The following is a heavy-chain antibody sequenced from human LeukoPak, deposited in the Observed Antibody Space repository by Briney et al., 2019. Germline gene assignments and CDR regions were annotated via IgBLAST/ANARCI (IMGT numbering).Heavy chain of an antibody. D-gene: IGHD3-10*01. CDR2: ISSSSSYI. J-gene: IGHJ3*02. CDR1: GFTFTTYW. Sequence: GESLRLSCAASGFTFTTYWMSWVRQAPGKGLEWVSFISSSSSYIYYADSVKGRFTISRDNAKNSLYLQMNSLTAEDTAIYYCAREGRYYGSGSHRDGFDIWGQGTMVTVSS. V-gene: IGHV3-21*01. CDR3: AREGRYYGSGSHRDGFDI.